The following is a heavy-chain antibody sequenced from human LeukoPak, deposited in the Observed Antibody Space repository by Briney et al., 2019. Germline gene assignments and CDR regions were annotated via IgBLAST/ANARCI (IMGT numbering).Heavy chain of an antibody. CDR2: LSGSGSSA. J-gene: IGHJ4*02. Sequence: GGSLRLSCAASGCTFSTYAMSWVRQAPGKGLEWVSGLSGSGSSAYYADSVKGRFTISRDNSKNTLYLQMNSLRPEDTAVYYCAKGLTNLGDDWGQGTLVTVSS. CDR3: AKGLTNLGDD. CDR1: GCTFSTYA. D-gene: IGHD3-9*01. V-gene: IGHV3-23*01.